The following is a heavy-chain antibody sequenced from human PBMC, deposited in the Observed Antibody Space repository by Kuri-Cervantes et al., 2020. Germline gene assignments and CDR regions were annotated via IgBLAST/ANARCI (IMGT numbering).Heavy chain of an antibody. CDR2: INAGNGNT. Sequence: ASVKVSCKASGYTFTGYYMHWVRQAPGQGLEWMGWINAGNGNTKYSQKFQGRVTITRDTSASTAYMELSSLRSEGTAVYYCARGRGGVYCSSTSCTYYYYYYYMDVWGKGTTVTVSS. D-gene: IGHD2-2*01. CDR1: GYTFTGYY. V-gene: IGHV1-3*01. CDR3: ARGRGGVYCSSTSCTYYYYYYYMDV. J-gene: IGHJ6*03.